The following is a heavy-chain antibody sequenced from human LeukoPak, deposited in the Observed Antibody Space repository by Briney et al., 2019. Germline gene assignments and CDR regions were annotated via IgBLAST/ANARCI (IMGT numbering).Heavy chain of an antibody. Sequence: SETLSLTCTVSGGSLSSYDWSWIRQPPGKGLEWIGYIYYSGSTNYNPSLKSRVTISIDTSKNQFSLKLTSVTAADTAVYFCAREILWGGYYSSHFDYWGQGTLVTVSS. CDR3: AREILWGGYYSSHFDY. CDR1: GGSLSSYD. D-gene: IGHD3-3*01. CDR2: IYYSGST. V-gene: IGHV4-59*01. J-gene: IGHJ4*02.